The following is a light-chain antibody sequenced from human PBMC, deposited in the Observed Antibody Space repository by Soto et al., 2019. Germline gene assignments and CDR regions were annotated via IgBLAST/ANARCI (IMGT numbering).Light chain of an antibody. CDR1: QSVSSRF. CDR2: GTS. Sequence: EIVLTQSPGTLSLSPGERATLSCRASQSVSSRFLAWYQQKPGQAPRLLIYGTSGRATGIPDRFSGSGSGTDFTLTIRRLEPEDFEVYYCQQYSSSPTFGGGTKVDIK. J-gene: IGKJ4*01. V-gene: IGKV3-20*01. CDR3: QQYSSSPT.